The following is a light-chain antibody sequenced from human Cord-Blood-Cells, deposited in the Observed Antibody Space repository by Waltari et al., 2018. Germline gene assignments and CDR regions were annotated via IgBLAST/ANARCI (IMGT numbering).Light chain of an antibody. CDR3: SSYAGSNNWV. Sequence: QSALTQPPSASGSPGQSVTIPCTGTSSDVGGYNYVTWYQQHPGQAPNLMIYAVSKRPSGVPDRFSGSKSGNTASLTVSGLQAEDEADYYCSSYAGSNNWVFGGGTKLTVL. CDR2: AVS. V-gene: IGLV2-8*01. J-gene: IGLJ3*02. CDR1: SSDVGGYNY.